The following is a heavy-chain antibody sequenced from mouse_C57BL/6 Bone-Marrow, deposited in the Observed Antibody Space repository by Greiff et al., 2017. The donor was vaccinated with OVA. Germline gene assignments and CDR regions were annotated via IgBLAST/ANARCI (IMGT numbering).Heavy chain of an antibody. D-gene: IGHD2-4*01. CDR3: ARRDDYRYYAMDY. V-gene: IGHV1-47*01. J-gene: IGHJ4*01. CDR1: GYTFTTYP. Sequence: VQLQQSGAELVKPGASVKMSCKASGYTFTTYPIEWIKQNHGKSLEWIGNFHPYNDDTKYNEKFKGKATLNVEKSSSTVYLELSRLKSDDSAVYYCARRDDYRYYAMDYWGQGTSVTVSS. CDR2: FHPYNDDT.